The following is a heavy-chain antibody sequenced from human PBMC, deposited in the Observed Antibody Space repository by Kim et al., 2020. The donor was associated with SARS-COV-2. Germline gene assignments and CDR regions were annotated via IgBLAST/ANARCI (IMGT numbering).Heavy chain of an antibody. CDR2: INHSGST. CDR3: ARRGEESSGWYLDDY. D-gene: IGHD6-19*01. CDR1: GGSFSGYY. V-gene: IGHV4-34*01. Sequence: SETLSLTCAVYGGSFSGYYWSWIRQPPGKGLEWIGEINHSGSTNYNPSLKSRVTISVDTSKNQFSLNLSSVTAADTAVYYCARRGEESSGWYLDDYWGQGTLLTVSS. J-gene: IGHJ4*02.